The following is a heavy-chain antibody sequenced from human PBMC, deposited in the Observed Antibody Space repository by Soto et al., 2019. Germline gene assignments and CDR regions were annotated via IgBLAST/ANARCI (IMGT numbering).Heavy chain of an antibody. D-gene: IGHD1-26*01. Sequence: XGSLRLSCAASGFTFSSYGMHWVRQAPGKGLEWVAVIWYDGSNKYYADSVKGRFTISRDNSKNTLYLQMNSLRAEDTAVYYCARGAITDFHFDYWGQGALATVSS. CDR1: GFTFSSYG. CDR3: ARGAITDFHFDY. CDR2: IWYDGSNK. V-gene: IGHV3-33*01. J-gene: IGHJ4*02.